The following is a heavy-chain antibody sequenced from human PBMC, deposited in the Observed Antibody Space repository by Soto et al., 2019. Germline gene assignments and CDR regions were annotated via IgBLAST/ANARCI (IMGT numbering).Heavy chain of an antibody. V-gene: IGHV4-34*01. Sequence: PSETLSLTCAVYGGSFSGYYWSWIRQPPGKGLEWIGEINHSGSTNYNPSLKSRVTISVDTSKNQFSLKLSSVTAADTAVYYCARSRIAARPLKRQGGSDPWGQGTLVTVSS. CDR3: ARSRIAARPLKRQGGSDP. J-gene: IGHJ5*02. CDR2: INHSGST. CDR1: GGSFSGYY. D-gene: IGHD6-6*01.